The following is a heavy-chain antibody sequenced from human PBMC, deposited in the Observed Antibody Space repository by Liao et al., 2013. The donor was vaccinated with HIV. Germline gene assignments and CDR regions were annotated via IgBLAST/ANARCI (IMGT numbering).Heavy chain of an antibody. Sequence: QLLLQESGPGLVKPLETLSLTCSVSGDSISSSSYYWGWIRQPPGKGLEWIGNIYYSGSTYYKPSLKSRVTISVDTSKNQFSLKLSSVTAADTAVYYCATSGGPYWFFNIWGRGTLVAVSS. V-gene: IGHV4-39*07. J-gene: IGHJ2*01. CDR2: IYYSGST. D-gene: IGHD3-16*01. CDR3: ATSGGPYWFFNI. CDR1: GDSISSSSYY.